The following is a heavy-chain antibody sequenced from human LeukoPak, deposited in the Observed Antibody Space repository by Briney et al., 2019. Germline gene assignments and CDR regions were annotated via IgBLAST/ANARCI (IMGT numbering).Heavy chain of an antibody. V-gene: IGHV4-39*07. CDR2: IYYSGST. CDR1: GGSISSGGYS. CDR3: ARGGKGRFTFDY. J-gene: IGHJ4*02. Sequence: SETLSLTCAVSGGSISSGGYSWSWIRQPPGKGLEWIGSIYYSGSTYYNPSLKSRVTISVDTSKNRFSLKLISVTAADTAVYYCARGGKGRFTFDYWGQGTLVTVSS. D-gene: IGHD3-16*01.